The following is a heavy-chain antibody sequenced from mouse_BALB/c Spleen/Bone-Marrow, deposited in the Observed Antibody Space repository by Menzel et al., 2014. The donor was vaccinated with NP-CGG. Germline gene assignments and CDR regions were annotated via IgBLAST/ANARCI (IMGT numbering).Heavy chain of an antibody. J-gene: IGHJ2*01. D-gene: IGHD1-1*01. V-gene: IGHV2-9*02. CDR2: IWAGGST. CDR3: ARDYYGSSYFDY. CDR1: GFSLTSYG. Sequence: VKLVESGPGLVAPSQSLSITCTVSGFSLTSYGVHWVRQPPGKGLEWLGVIWAGGSTNYNSALMSRPSISKDNSKSQVFLKMNSLQTDDTAMYYCARDYYGSSYFDYWGQGTTLTVSS.